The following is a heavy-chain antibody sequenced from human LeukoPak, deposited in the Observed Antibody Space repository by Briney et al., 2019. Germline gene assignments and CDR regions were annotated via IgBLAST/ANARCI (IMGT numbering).Heavy chain of an antibody. Sequence: PSQTLSLTCTVSGGSISSGGYYWSWIRQPPGKGLEWIGYIYHSGSTYYNPSLKSRVTISVDTSKNQFSVKLSSVTAADTAVYYCARSYRWLTQYYFDYWGQGTLVTVSS. CDR3: ARSYRWLTQYYFDY. D-gene: IGHD6-19*01. V-gene: IGHV4-30-2*01. CDR1: GGSISSGGYY. CDR2: IYHSGST. J-gene: IGHJ4*02.